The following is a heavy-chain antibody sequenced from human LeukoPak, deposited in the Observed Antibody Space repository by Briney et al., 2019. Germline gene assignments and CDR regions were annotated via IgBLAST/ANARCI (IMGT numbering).Heavy chain of an antibody. CDR1: GGSISSTNYY. CDR3: ARLGDSGSTLNWFDP. Sequence: SYTLSLTCTVSGGSISSTNYYWGWIRQPPGKGLEWIGSIYSSGSTYYNPSLKSPVTIFVDPSKSQFSLKLSSVTAADTAVYYCARLGDSGSTLNWFDPWGQGTLVTVSS. V-gene: IGHV4-39*01. D-gene: IGHD3-10*01. J-gene: IGHJ5*02. CDR2: IYSSGST.